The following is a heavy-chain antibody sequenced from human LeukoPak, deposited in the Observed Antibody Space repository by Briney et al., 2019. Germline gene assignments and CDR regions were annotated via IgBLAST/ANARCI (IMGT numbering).Heavy chain of an antibody. D-gene: IGHD2-21*02. V-gene: IGHV4-61*02. CDR3: ARDTSLEYCGCDCYPDN. Sequence: SETLSLTCTVSGGSISSGSYYWSWIRQPAGKGLEWIGRIYTSGSTDYNPSLKSRVTISIDTSKNQFSLNLRSVTAADSAVYYCARDTSLEYCGCDCYPDNRGQGTLVTVSS. J-gene: IGHJ4*02. CDR2: IYTSGST. CDR1: GGSISSGSYY.